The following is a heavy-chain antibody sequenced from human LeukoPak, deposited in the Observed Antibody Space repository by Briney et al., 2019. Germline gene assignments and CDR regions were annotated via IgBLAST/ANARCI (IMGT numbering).Heavy chain of an antibody. V-gene: IGHV1-8*01. CDR2: MSPNSGDT. Sequence: ASVRVSCKTSGYTFTNLDINWLRQAPGQGLEWMGWMSPNSGDTGYAQKFQGRVSMTRDTSISTAYMELSSLRSEDTAVYYCASNPPNTGDFYYWGLGSLVTVSS. CDR3: ASNPPNTGDFYY. J-gene: IGHJ4*02. D-gene: IGHD1-1*01. CDR1: GYTFTNLD.